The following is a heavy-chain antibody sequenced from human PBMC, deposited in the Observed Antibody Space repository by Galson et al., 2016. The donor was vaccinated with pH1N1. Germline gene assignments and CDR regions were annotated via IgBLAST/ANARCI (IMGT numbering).Heavy chain of an antibody. Sequence: SVKVSCKASGVTFTVYTIAWVRQAPGQGLEWMGGIRPMFDTTTYAKKFQDRVTITADRLTTTIYLNLTSLRFDDTAVYYCARGFRGGYNYALFDHWGQGSLVIVSS. D-gene: IGHD5-18*01. CDR2: IRPMFDTT. V-gene: IGHV1-69*06. J-gene: IGHJ4*02. CDR1: GVTFTVYT. CDR3: ARGFRGGYNYALFDH.